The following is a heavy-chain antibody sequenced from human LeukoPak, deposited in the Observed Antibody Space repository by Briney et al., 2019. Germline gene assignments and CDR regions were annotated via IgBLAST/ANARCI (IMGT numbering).Heavy chain of an antibody. D-gene: IGHD1-1*01. V-gene: IGHV3-7*01. Sequence: GGSLRLSCAASEFTFRTYWMSWVRQAPGKGLEWVANIKEDGREKYYMDSVKGRFTISRGNSKNTLYLQMNSLRAEDTGVYYCARDRPVPGWGQGTMVTVSS. CDR3: ARDRPVPG. CDR2: IKEDGREK. J-gene: IGHJ3*01. CDR1: EFTFRTYW.